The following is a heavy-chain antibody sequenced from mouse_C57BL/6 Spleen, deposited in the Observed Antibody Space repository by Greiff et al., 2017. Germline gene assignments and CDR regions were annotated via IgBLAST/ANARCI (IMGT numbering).Heavy chain of an antibody. Sequence: EVKLMESGPGLVKPSQSLSLTCSVTGYSITSGYYWNWIRQFPGNKLEWMGYISYDGSNNYNPSLKNRISITRDTSKNQFFLKLNSVTTEDTATYYCARAYLQDYFDYWGQGTTLTVSS. J-gene: IGHJ2*01. V-gene: IGHV3-6*01. CDR1: GYSITSGYY. CDR2: ISYDGSN. D-gene: IGHD2-1*01. CDR3: ARAYLQDYFDY.